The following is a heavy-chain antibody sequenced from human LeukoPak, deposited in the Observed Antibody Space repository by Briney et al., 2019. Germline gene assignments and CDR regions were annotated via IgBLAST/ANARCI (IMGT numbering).Heavy chain of an antibody. CDR1: GYSFTTYW. CDR2: IYAGDSET. Sequence: GESLKISCEASGYSFTTYWIGWVRQMPGKGLEWMGIIYAGDSETRYSLSFQGQVTISVDKSIITAYLQWSSLKASDTAMYYCARRSGGGYYFDNWGQGTLVTVSS. V-gene: IGHV5-51*01. CDR3: ARRSGGGYYFDN. J-gene: IGHJ4*02. D-gene: IGHD6-19*01.